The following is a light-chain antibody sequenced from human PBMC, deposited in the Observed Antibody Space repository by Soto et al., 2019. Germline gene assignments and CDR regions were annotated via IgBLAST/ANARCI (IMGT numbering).Light chain of an antibody. CDR2: GAS. CDR3: QQYNNWPET. Sequence: ETVMTQSPATLSVSPGERATLSFRASQSVSSNLAWYQHKPGQAPRLLIYGASTRATGIPARFSGSGSGTEFTLTISSLQSEDFAVYYCQQYNNWPETFGQGTKVDI. CDR1: QSVSSN. J-gene: IGKJ1*01. V-gene: IGKV3-15*01.